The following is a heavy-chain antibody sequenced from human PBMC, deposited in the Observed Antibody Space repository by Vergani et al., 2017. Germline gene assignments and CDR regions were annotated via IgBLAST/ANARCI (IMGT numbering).Heavy chain of an antibody. D-gene: IGHD5-18*01. J-gene: IGHJ5*02. V-gene: IGHV4-59*01. CDR1: GGSISSYY. CDR3: ARDHAYSYGSDPGNWFDP. CDR2: IYYSGST. Sequence: QVQLQESGPGLVKPSETLSLTCTVSGGSISSYYWSWIRQPPGKGLEWIGYIYYSGSTNYNPSLKSRVTISVDTSKNQFSLKLSSVTAADTAVDYWARDHAYSYGSDPGNWFDPWGQGTLVTVSS.